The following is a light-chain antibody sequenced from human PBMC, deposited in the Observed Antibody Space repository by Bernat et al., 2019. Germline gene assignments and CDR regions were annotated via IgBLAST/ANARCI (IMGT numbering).Light chain of an antibody. J-gene: IGLJ3*02. Sequence: QSALTQPPSASGSPGQSVTISCTGTSSDVGGYNYVSWYQQHPGKAPKLLIYGVSKRPSGVPARFSGSMSGNAASLTVSGLQAEDVADYYCSSYAGSNNLVFGGGTKLTVL. V-gene: IGLV2-8*01. CDR1: SSDVGGYNY. CDR3: SSYAGSNNLV. CDR2: GVS.